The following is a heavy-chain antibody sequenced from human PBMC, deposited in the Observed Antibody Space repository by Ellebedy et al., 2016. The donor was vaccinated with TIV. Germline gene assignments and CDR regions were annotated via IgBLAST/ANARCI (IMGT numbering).Heavy chain of an antibody. CDR1: GFTFSSYG. D-gene: IGHD3-22*01. CDR2: IGYDGSNK. J-gene: IGHJ3*02. Sequence: GESLKISCAASGFTFSSYGMHWVRQAPGKGLEWVAVIGYDGSNKYYADSVKGRFTISRDNSKNTLYLQMNSLRAEDTAVYYCARDQGVNDAFDIWGQGTMVTVSS. V-gene: IGHV3-33*01. CDR3: ARDQGVNDAFDI.